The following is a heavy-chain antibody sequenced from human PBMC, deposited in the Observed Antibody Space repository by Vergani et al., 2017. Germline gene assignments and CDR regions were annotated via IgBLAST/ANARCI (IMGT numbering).Heavy chain of an antibody. Sequence: QVQLVESGGGLVKPGGSLRLSCAASGFTFSDYYMSWIRQAPGKGLEWVSGIDRNYGVKNGNSFEGRFSISRDNAKKAVFLQMNNLRHEDTALYFCVKDNDYDADGPFDLWGRGTLVTVSS. CDR3: VKDNDYDADGPFDL. J-gene: IGHJ2*01. CDR1: GFTFSDYY. D-gene: IGHD3-16*01. V-gene: IGHV3-11*05. CDR2: IDRNYGV.